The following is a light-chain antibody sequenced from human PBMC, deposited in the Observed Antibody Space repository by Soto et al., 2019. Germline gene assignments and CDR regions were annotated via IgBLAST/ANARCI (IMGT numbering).Light chain of an antibody. CDR3: LLSYSGASYV. J-gene: IGLJ1*01. CDR1: IDTVTTSHW. V-gene: IGLV7-46*02. CDR2: DTT. Sequence: QAVVTQESSLTVSPGGTVTLTCDSSIDTVTTSHWPYWFQQKPGQAPKTLIYDTTNKHSWTPARFSGSLLGGKAALTLLGAQPEDEAEYYCLLSYSGASYVFGTGTKLTVL.